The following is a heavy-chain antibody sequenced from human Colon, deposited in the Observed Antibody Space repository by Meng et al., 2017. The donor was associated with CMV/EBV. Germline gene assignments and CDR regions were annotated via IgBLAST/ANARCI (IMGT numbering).Heavy chain of an antibody. J-gene: IGHJ4*02. D-gene: IGHD3-10*01. CDR1: GFTFSSFA. Sequence: VQMLESGGDLVQPGGSLRLSCAASGFTFSSFAMSWVRQAPGKELEWVSAISGSGISTYYADSVRGRFTISRDNSKNTLYLQINNLRAEDTAVYYCAKDMAFWGQGTLVTVSS. V-gene: IGHV3-23*01. CDR3: AKDMAF. CDR2: ISGSGIST.